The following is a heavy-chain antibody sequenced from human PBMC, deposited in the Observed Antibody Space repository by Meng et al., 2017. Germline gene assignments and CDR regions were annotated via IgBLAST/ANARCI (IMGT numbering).Heavy chain of an antibody. CDR3: AREAITNYDILTGYPDY. CDR1: GYTFTGYY. Sequence: VPLVQCGAEVKKPGASVKVSCKASGYTFTGYYMHWVRQAPGQGLEWMGRINPNSGGTNYAQKFQGRVTMTRDTSISTAYMELSRLRSDDTAVYYCAREAITNYDILTGYPDYWGQGTLVTVSS. CDR2: INPNSGGT. V-gene: IGHV1-2*06. D-gene: IGHD3-9*01. J-gene: IGHJ4*02.